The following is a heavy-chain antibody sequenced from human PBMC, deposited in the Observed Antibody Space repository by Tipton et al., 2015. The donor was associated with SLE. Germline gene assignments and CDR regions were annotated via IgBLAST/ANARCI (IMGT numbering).Heavy chain of an antibody. CDR1: GFIFRGNN. CDR2: ISWNSGSI. Sequence: RSLRLSCAASGFIFRGNNMNWVRQAPGKGLEWVSGISWNSGSIGYADSVKGRFTISRDNAKNSLYLQMNSLRAEDTALYYCAKDKGPFWSGYYGYFHHWGQGTLVTVSS. V-gene: IGHV3-9*01. CDR3: AKDKGPFWSGYYGYFHH. D-gene: IGHD3-3*01. J-gene: IGHJ1*01.